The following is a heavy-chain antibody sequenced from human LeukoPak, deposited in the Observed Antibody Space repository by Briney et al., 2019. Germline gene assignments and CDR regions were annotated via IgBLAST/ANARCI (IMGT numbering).Heavy chain of an antibody. J-gene: IGHJ4*02. V-gene: IGHV3-23*01. CDR2: ISGSGGST. CDR1: GFTFSSYG. D-gene: IGHD3-16*01. Sequence: PGGSLRLSCAASGFTFSSYGMSWVRQAPGKGLEWVSAISGSGGSTYYADSVKGRFTVSRDNSKNTLYLQMNSLRAEDTAVYYCAKNMITFGGTFDYWGQGTLVTVSS. CDR3: AKNMITFGGTFDY.